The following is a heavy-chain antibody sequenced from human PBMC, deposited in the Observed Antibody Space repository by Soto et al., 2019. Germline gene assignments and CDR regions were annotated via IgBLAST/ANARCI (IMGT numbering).Heavy chain of an antibody. Sequence: QVQLVQSGAEVKKPGSSVKVSCKASGGTFSSYAISWVRQAPGQGLEWMGGIIPIFGTANYAQKFQGRVTITADESTSTADMELSSLRSEDTAVYYCARVMVIFGVVIDAFDIWGQGTMVTVSS. CDR2: IIPIFGTA. CDR1: GGTFSSYA. V-gene: IGHV1-69*12. CDR3: ARVMVIFGVVIDAFDI. D-gene: IGHD3-3*01. J-gene: IGHJ3*02.